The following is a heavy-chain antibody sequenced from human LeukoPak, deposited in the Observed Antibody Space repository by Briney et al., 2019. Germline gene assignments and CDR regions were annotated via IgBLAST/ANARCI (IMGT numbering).Heavy chain of an antibody. Sequence: GGSLRLSCAASGFTFSSYEMNWVRQAPGKGLEWVSYISSSGSTIYYADSVKGRFTISRDNAKNSLYLQMNSLRAEDTAVYYCARALSSSWYAFRSNWFDPWGQGTLVSVSS. CDR1: GFTFSSYE. D-gene: IGHD6-13*01. CDR3: ARALSSSWYAFRSNWFDP. V-gene: IGHV3-48*03. CDR2: ISSSGSTI. J-gene: IGHJ5*02.